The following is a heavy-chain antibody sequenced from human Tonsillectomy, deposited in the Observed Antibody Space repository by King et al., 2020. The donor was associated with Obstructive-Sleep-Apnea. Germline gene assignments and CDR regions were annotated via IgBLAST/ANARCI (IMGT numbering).Heavy chain of an antibody. D-gene: IGHD1-26*01. CDR3: ARDAKIVGAAQFDY. J-gene: IGHJ4*02. CDR1: CFSISSGCY. V-gene: IGHV4-38-2*02. Sequence: QLQESGPGLVKPSETLSLTCSVSCFSISSGCYWGGIRQPPGKGLEGIGTIYHSVSTYYNPSLKSRVTISVDTAKNLFSLNLSSVTAADTAVYYCARDAKIVGAAQFDYWGQGTLVTVSS. CDR2: IYHSVST.